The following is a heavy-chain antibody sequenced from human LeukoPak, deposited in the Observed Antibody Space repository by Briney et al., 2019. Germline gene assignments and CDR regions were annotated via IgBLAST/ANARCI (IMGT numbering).Heavy chain of an antibody. J-gene: IGHJ4*02. V-gene: IGHV4-31*03. CDR3: ARLYCSSTSCPFDY. CDR2: IYYSGST. Sequence: PSQTLSLTCTVSGFSISSGGYYWSWIRQHPGKGLEWIGYIYYSGSTYYNPSLKSRVTISVDTSKNQLSLKLSSVTAADTAVYYCARLYCSSTSCPFDYWGQGTLVTVSS. CDR1: GFSISSGGYY. D-gene: IGHD2-2*01.